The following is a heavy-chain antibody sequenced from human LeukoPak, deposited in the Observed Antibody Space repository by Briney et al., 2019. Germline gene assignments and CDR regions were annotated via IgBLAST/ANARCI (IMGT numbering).Heavy chain of an antibody. CDR3: ARHAYCGGDCFGGAFEI. V-gene: IGHV4-59*08. CDR2: IYYRGTT. Sequence: SETLSLTCTVSGDSIDSYYWSWIRQPPGKGLEWIGYIYYRGTTSYNPFLKSRVTISVDTSKNQFSLKLNSVTAADTAVYYCARHAYCGGDCFGGAFEIWGQGTMVTVSS. D-gene: IGHD2-21*02. CDR1: GDSIDSYY. J-gene: IGHJ3*02.